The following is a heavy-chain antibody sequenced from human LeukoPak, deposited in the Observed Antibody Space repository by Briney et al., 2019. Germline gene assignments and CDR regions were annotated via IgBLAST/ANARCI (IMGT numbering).Heavy chain of an antibody. D-gene: IGHD5-24*01. CDR1: GGSISSYY. Sequence: SETLSLTCTVSGGSISSYYWSWIRQPAGKGLEWIGRIYTSGSTNYNPSLKSRVTISVDTSKNQFSLKLSSVTAADTAVYYCARGGGGRDGYNTEVAHHDYWGQEPWSPSPQ. CDR2: IYTSGST. V-gene: IGHV4-4*07. CDR3: ARGGGGRDGYNTEVAHHDY. J-gene: IGHJ4*01.